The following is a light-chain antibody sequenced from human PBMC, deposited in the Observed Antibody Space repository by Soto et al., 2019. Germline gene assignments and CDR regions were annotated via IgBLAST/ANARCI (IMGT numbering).Light chain of an antibody. J-gene: IGKJ4*01. CDR2: GAF. CDR1: QSVSSNY. CDR3: QEYNYWHPIT. Sequence: EIVLTQSPGTLSLSPGERATFSCRASQSVSSNYLAWYQQKPGQAPRLLIYGAFKRATGIPDRFSGSGSGTDFTLTISRMEPEDSAVYYCQEYNYWHPITFGGGTKVEIK. V-gene: IGKV3D-20*02.